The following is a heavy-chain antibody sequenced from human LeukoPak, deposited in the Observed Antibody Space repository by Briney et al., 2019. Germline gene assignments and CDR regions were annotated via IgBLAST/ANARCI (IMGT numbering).Heavy chain of an antibody. J-gene: IGHJ3*02. CDR2: ISAYNGNT. CDR1: GYTFTSYG. V-gene: IGHV1-18*01. CDR3: ARTLVRGIGDAFEI. D-gene: IGHD3-10*01. Sequence: VASVKVSCKASGYTFTSYGVSWVRQAPGQGPEWMGWISAYNGNTIYAHKLQGRVTMTTDTSTSTAYMELRSLRSDDTAVYYCARTLVRGIGDAFEIWGQGTMVTVSS.